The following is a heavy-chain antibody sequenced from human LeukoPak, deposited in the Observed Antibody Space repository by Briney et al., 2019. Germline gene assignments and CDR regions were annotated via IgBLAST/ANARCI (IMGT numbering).Heavy chain of an antibody. J-gene: IGHJ3*02. D-gene: IGHD3-3*01. V-gene: IGHV5-51*01. CDR1: GYSFTSYW. CDR2: IYPSDSDT. Sequence: GESLKISCKGSGYSFTSYWIGWVRQMPGKGLEWMGIIYPSDSDTRYSPSFQGQVTISADKSISTAYLQWSSLKASDTAMYYCAKSYYDFWSGYHDAFDIWGQGTMVTVSS. CDR3: AKSYYDFWSGYHDAFDI.